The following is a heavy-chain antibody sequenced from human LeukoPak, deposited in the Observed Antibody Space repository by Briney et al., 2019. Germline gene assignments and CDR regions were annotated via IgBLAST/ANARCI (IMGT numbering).Heavy chain of an antibody. V-gene: IGHV4-39*07. CDR2: IYYSGST. J-gene: IGHJ4*02. CDR1: GGSISSSRYY. CDR3: ASRSPFDY. D-gene: IGHD3-16*02. Sequence: PSETLSLTCTVSGGSISSSRYYWGWIRQPPGKGLEWFGSIYYSGSTYYNPSLKSRVTISVDTSKKQFSLKLSSVTAADTAVYYCASRSPFDYWGQGTLVTVSS.